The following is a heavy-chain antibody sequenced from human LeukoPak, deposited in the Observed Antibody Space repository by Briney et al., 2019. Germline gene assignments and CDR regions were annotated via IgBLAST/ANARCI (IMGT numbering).Heavy chain of an antibody. CDR3: AKVTTPYYYSALDY. CDR2: ISVSGGTT. Sequence: GSLILSCAASGFTFTNYAMTWVRQAPGKGLEWVSAISVSGGTTYYADSVKGRFTISRDNSKNTLYLQMNSLRAEDTAVYFCAKVTTPYYYSALDYWGQGILVTVSS. CDR1: GFTFTNYA. V-gene: IGHV3-23*01. J-gene: IGHJ4*02. D-gene: IGHD3-22*01.